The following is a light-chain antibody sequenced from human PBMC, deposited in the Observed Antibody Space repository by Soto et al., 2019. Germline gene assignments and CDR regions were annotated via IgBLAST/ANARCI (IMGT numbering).Light chain of an antibody. CDR3: QQYNNWPRT. Sequence: EIVLTQSPATLSLSPGERATLSCRASPSVSNSLAWYQHKPGQAPRLLIYGASSRATGIPDRFSGSGSGTDFTLTISRLEPEDFAVYYCQQYNNWPRTFGQGTKVDIK. CDR2: GAS. CDR1: PSVSNS. J-gene: IGKJ1*01. V-gene: IGKV3-11*01.